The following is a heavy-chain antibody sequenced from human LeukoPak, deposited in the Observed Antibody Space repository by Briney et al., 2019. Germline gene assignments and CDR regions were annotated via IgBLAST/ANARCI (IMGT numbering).Heavy chain of an antibody. J-gene: IGHJ4*02. Sequence: QPGGTLRLSCAASGLTFSSYGMHWVRQAPGKGLEWVAVISYDGSNKYYADSVKGRFTISRDNSKNTLYLQMNSLRAEDTAVYYCASLSLQLLGFDYWGQGTLVTVSS. CDR2: ISYDGSNK. CDR3: ASLSLQLLGFDY. CDR1: GLTFSSYG. V-gene: IGHV3-30*03. D-gene: IGHD2-2*01.